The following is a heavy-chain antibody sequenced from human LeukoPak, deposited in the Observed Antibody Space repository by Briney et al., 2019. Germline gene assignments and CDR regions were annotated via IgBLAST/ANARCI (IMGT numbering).Heavy chain of an antibody. V-gene: IGHV3-48*03. CDR3: ARPLSEVRGVIDDYYYYYGMDV. J-gene: IGHJ6*04. CDR2: ISSSGSTI. CDR1: GFTFSSYE. D-gene: IGHD3-10*01. Sequence: GGSLRLSCAASGFTFSSYEMNWVRQAPGKGLEWVLYISSSGSTIYYADSVKGRFTISRDNAKNSLYLQMNSLRAEDTAVYYCARPLSEVRGVIDDYYYYYGMDVWGKGTTVTVSS.